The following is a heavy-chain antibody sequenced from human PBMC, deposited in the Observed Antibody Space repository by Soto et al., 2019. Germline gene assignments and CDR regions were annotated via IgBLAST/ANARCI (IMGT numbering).Heavy chain of an antibody. D-gene: IGHD3-10*01. CDR2: INPDGRST. Sequence: EVQLVESGGGLVQPGGSLRLSCAASGFTFSSNWMHWVRRVPGRGLVWVSRINPDGRSTNYVDSVKGRFTVSRDNAKQTVYLENNSLGVHGTAGYYCARYVAGFWGQGTLVTVSS. CDR3: ARYVAGF. J-gene: IGHJ4*02. CDR1: GFTFSSNW. V-gene: IGHV3-74*01.